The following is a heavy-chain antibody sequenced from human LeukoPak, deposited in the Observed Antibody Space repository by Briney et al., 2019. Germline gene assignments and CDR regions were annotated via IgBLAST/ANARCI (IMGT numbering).Heavy chain of an antibody. J-gene: IGHJ4*02. V-gene: IGHV3-66*02. CDR2: IYSGGST. CDR3: ARDRGGPIDY. CDR1: GFTFSSYW. D-gene: IGHD3-10*01. Sequence: TGGSLRLSCAASGFTFSSYWMSWVRQAPGKGLEWVSVIYSGGSTYYADSVKGRFTISRDNSKNTLYLQMNSLRAEDTAVYYCARDRGGPIDYWGQGTLVTVSS.